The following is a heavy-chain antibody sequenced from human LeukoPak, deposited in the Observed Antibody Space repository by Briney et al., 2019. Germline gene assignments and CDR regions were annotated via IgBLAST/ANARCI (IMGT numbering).Heavy chain of an antibody. D-gene: IGHD3-10*01. V-gene: IGHV3-74*01. CDR3: ARDLLLYFGEVTMAFDY. CDR2: INTAGSST. CDR1: GFTFSNSW. J-gene: IGHJ4*02. Sequence: GGSLRLSCAASGFTFSNSWMHWVRQAPGKGLMWVSRINTAGSSTTYADSVKGRFTISRDNAKDTLYLQMNSLRAEDTAVYYCARDLLLYFGEVTMAFDYWGLGTLVTVSS.